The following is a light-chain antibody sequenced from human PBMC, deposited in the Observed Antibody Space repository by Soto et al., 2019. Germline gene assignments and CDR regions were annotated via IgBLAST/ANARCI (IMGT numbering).Light chain of an antibody. CDR3: QHYNSYSEA. CDR2: KAS. J-gene: IGKJ1*01. Sequence: DIHMTQSPSSLSASVGDRFTITCRASQSISSYLNWYQQKPGKAPKLLIYKASTLKSGVPSRFRGSGSGTEFTLTISSLQPDDFETYYCQHYNSYSEAFGQGTKVDIK. V-gene: IGKV1-5*03. CDR1: QSISSY.